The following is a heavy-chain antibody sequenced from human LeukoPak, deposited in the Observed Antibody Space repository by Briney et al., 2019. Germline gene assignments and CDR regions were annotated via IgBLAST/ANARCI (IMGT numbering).Heavy chain of an antibody. V-gene: IGHV3-23*01. CDR3: AKDYGSSGWYSNLPLDY. J-gene: IGHJ4*02. Sequence: GGSLRLSCAASGXTFSSYGMSWVRQAPGKGLEWVSAISGGGGMTFYADSVKGRFTISRDSSKNTLYLQMNSLRAEDTAVYYCAKDYGSSGWYSNLPLDYWGRGTLVTVSS. D-gene: IGHD6-19*01. CDR2: ISGGGGMT. CDR1: GXTFSSYG.